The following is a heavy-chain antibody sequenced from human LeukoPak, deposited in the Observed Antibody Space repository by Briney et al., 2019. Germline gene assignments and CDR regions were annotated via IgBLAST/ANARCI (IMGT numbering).Heavy chain of an antibody. CDR2: IYYSGST. CDR3: ARGVGAAAQVWFDP. Sequence: SETLSLTCTVSGGSISSGDYYWSWIRQPPGKGLEWIGYIYYSGSTYYNPSLKSRVTISEDTSKNQFSLKLSSVTAADTAVYYCARGVGAAAQVWFDPWGQGTLVTVSS. D-gene: IGHD6-13*01. CDR1: GGSISSGDYY. J-gene: IGHJ5*02. V-gene: IGHV4-30-4*01.